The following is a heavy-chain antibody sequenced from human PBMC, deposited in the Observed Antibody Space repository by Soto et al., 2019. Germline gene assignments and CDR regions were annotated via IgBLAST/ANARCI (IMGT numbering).Heavy chain of an antibody. CDR1: GFTFNKYW. D-gene: IGHD3-16*01. CDR3: VRGALGSYYFDY. J-gene: IGHJ4*02. CDR2: IKYDATST. V-gene: IGHV3-74*01. Sequence: EVQLVESGGGLFQPGGSLRLSFAASGFTFNKYWIHWVRQAPGTGLVWVSRIKYDATSTNYADSVKGRFSISRDNAQNTVYLQMSSLRGDDTAVYYCVRGALGSYYFDYWGQGTLVTVSS.